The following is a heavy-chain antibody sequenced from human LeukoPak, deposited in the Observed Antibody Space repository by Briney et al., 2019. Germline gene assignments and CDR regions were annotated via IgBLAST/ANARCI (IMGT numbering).Heavy chain of an antibody. J-gene: IGHJ6*03. CDR3: ARGGRGPNGYYYYYYMDV. Sequence: ASVKVSCKASGYTFTAYYVHWVRQAPGQGLEWMGWITPHGGGTKYAQKFQGRVTMTRDTSISTAYMELSRLRSDDTAVYYCARGGRGPNGYYYYYYMDVWGKGTTVTVSS. V-gene: IGHV1-2*02. CDR2: ITPHGGGT. CDR1: GYTFTAYY. D-gene: IGHD3-10*01.